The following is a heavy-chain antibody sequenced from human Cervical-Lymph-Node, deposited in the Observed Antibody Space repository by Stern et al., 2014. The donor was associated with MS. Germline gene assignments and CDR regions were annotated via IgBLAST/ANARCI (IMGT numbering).Heavy chain of an antibody. D-gene: IGHD2-8*01. Sequence: EMQLVESGGGLVQPGGSLRLSCAASGFTVSSNYMSWVRQAPGKGLEWVSVIYSGGSTYYADSVKGRFTISRDNSKNTLYLQMNSLRAEDTAVYYCARDQWRRNGMDVWGQGTTVTVSS. CDR1: GFTVSSNY. V-gene: IGHV3-66*01. CDR3: ARDQWRRNGMDV. CDR2: IYSGGST. J-gene: IGHJ6*02.